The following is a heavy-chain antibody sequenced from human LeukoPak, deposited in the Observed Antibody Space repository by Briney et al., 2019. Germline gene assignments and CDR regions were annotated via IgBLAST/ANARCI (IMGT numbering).Heavy chain of an antibody. Sequence: GGSLRLSCAASGFAFKNAWMSWVRQAPGKGLEWVSFISGSSSYIYYADSVKGRFTISRDNAKNSLYLQMNSLRAEDTAVYYCARDVATVTDYWGQGTLVTVSS. V-gene: IGHV3-21*04. CDR2: ISGSSSYI. J-gene: IGHJ4*02. D-gene: IGHD4-17*01. CDR3: ARDVATVTDY. CDR1: GFAFKNAW.